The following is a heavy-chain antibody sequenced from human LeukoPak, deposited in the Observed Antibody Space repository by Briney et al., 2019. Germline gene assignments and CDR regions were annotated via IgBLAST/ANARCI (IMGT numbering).Heavy chain of an antibody. CDR1: GGSISSYY. D-gene: IGHD6-19*01. V-gene: IGHV4-34*01. J-gene: IGHJ4*02. CDR3: ARWVVGGIAVAGKKAFDY. Sequence: SETLSLTCTVSGGSISSYYWSWIRQPPGKGLEWIGEINHSGSTNYNPSLKSRVTISVDTSKNQFSLKLSSVTAADTAVYYCARWVVGGIAVAGKKAFDYWGQGTLVTVSS. CDR2: INHSGST.